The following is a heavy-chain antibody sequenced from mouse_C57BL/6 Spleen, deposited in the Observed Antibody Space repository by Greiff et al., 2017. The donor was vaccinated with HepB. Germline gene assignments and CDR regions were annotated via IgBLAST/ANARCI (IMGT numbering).Heavy chain of an antibody. J-gene: IGHJ2*01. V-gene: IGHV1-54*01. D-gene: IGHD2-4*01. CDR1: GYAFTNYL. Sequence: QVQLKQSGAELVRPGTSVKVSCKASGYAFTNYLIEWVKQRPGQGLEWIGVINPGSGGTNYNEKFKGKATLTADKSSSTAYMQLSSLTSEDSAVYFCARGNYGGRFDDGGQGTTLTVSS. CDR2: INPGSGGT. CDR3: ARGNYGGRFDD.